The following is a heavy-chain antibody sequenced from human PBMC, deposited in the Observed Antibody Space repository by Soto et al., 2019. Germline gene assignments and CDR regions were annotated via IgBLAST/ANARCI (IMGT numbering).Heavy chain of an antibody. CDR3: AKGFGPGTIDP. D-gene: IGHD1-1*01. Sequence: GGSLRLSCAASGFTFSSYAMHWVRQAPGKGLEWVAVISYDGNNKYYGDSMKGRFTISRDNSKNTLYLQMSSLRPDDTAIYYSAKGFGPGTIDPWGQGTLVTVSS. V-gene: IGHV3-30-3*01. CDR1: GFTFSSYA. CDR2: ISYDGNNK. J-gene: IGHJ5*02.